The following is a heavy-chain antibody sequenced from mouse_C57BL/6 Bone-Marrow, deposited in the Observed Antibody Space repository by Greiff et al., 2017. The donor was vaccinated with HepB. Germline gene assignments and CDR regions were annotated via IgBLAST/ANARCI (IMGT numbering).Heavy chain of an antibody. CDR3: ARRGDGNFHYYAMDY. Sequence: VQLQQPGAELVRPGSSVKLSCKASGYTFTSYWMHWVKQRPIQGLEWIGNIDPSDSETHYNQKFKDKATLTVYKSSSTAYMQLSSLTSEDSAVYYCARRGDGNFHYYAMDYWGQGTSVTVSS. D-gene: IGHD2-1*01. J-gene: IGHJ4*01. CDR2: IDPSDSET. V-gene: IGHV1-52*01. CDR1: GYTFTSYW.